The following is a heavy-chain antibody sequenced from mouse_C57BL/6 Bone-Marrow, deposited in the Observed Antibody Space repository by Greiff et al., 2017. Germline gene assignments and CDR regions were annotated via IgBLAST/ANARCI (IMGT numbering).Heavy chain of an antibody. CDR2: ISYSGST. Sequence: EVQLQQSGPGLAKPSQTLSLTCSVTGYSITSDYWNWIRKFPGNKLEYMGYISYSGSTYYNPSLKSRISITRDTAKIQYCRQLNSVTTEDTSTYYCARIYDGYVDYWGQGTSVTVSS. J-gene: IGHJ4*01. V-gene: IGHV3-8*01. CDR3: ARIYDGYVDY. D-gene: IGHD2-3*01. CDR1: GYSITSDY.